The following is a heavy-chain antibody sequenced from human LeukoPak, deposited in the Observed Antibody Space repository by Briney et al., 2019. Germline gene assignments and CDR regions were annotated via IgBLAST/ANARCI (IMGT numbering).Heavy chain of an antibody. CDR2: IYHSGST. CDR3: ARQPRLNIVATSPFDY. Sequence: SETLSLTCTVSGYSISSGYYWGWIRQPPGKGLEWIGSIYHSGSTYYNPSLKSRVTISVDTSKNQFSLKLSSVTAADTAVYYCARQPRLNIVATSPFDYWGQGTLVTVSS. D-gene: IGHD5-12*01. CDR1: GYSISSGYY. V-gene: IGHV4-38-2*02. J-gene: IGHJ4*02.